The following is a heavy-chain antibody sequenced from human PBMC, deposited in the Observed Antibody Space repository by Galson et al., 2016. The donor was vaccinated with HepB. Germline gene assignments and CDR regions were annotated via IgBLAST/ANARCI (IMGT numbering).Heavy chain of an antibody. CDR1: GGSISSYY. Sequence: SETLSLTCTVSGGSISSYYWSWIRQAPGKGLEWIGYVSKSGRTNYRPSLKNRLTISVDTSKSHFSLSLGSVTAADTAVYYCARHGFGEYGWELNFDPWGQGTLVIVSS. V-gene: IGHV4-59*08. J-gene: IGHJ5*02. CDR2: VSKSGRT. D-gene: IGHD1-26*01. CDR3: ARHGFGEYGWELNFDP.